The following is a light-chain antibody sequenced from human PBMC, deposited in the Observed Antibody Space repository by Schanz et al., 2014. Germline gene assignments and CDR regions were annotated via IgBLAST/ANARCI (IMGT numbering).Light chain of an antibody. CDR1: SSDIGGYNF. Sequence: QSALTQPASASGSPGQSVTISCTGTSSDIGGYNFVSWYQQHPGEAPKLMMYEVTKRPSGVPDRFSGSKSGNTASLTISGLQAEDEAHYYCSSYAGSSTVVFGGGTKLTVL. CDR2: EVT. CDR3: SSYAGSSTVV. J-gene: IGLJ2*01. V-gene: IGLV2-8*01.